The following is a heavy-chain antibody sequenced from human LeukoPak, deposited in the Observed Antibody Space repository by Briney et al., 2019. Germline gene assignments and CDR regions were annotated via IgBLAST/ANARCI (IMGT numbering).Heavy chain of an antibody. D-gene: IGHD3-3*01. J-gene: IGHJ6*02. CDR2: ISSSSSTI. CDR3: ARDQSSITIFGVVDPPYYYYGTDV. Sequence: GGSLRLSCAASGFTFSSYSMNWVRQAPGKGLEWVSYISSSSSTIYYADSVKGRFTISRDNAKNSLYLQMNSLRAEDTAVYYCARDQSSITIFGVVDPPYYYYGTDVWGQGTTVTVSS. CDR1: GFTFSSYS. V-gene: IGHV3-48*01.